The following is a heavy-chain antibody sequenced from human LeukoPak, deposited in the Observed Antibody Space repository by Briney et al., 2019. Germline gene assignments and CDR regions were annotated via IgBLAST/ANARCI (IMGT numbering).Heavy chain of an antibody. Sequence: SETLSLTCAVYGGSFSGYYWSWIRQPPGKGLEWIGEINHSGSTNYNPSLESRVTISVDTSKNQFSLKLSSVTAADTAVYYCARVPYDYVWGSYRSDAFDIWGQGTMVTVSS. CDR2: INHSGST. CDR3: ARVPYDYVWGSYRSDAFDI. J-gene: IGHJ3*02. D-gene: IGHD3-16*02. CDR1: GGSFSGYY. V-gene: IGHV4-34*01.